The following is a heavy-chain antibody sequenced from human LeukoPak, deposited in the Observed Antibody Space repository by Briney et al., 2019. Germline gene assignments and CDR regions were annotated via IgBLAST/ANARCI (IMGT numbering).Heavy chain of an antibody. D-gene: IGHD2-21*02. V-gene: IGHV1-69*05. CDR1: GGTFSSYA. CDR3: ARSHCGGDCYFDY. J-gene: IGHJ4*02. Sequence: GSSVKVSCKASGGTFSSYAISWVRQAPGQGPEWMGGIIPIFGTANYAQKFQGRVTITTDESTSTAYMELSSLRSEDTAVYYCARSHCGGDCYFDYWGQGTLVTVSS. CDR2: IIPIFGTA.